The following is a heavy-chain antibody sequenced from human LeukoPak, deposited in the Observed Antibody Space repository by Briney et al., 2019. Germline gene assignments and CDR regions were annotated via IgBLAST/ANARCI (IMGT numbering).Heavy chain of an antibody. J-gene: IGHJ4*02. D-gene: IGHD5-12*01. CDR3: ARDDPRSGYDLGHFDN. Sequence: PSETLSLTCTVSGGSISNYFWSWVRQPAGKGLEWIGRIYSTGRSDYNPSLKSRITMSVDTSKNQFSLKLSSVTAADTAVYYCARDDPRSGYDLGHFDNLGQGTLVTASS. CDR1: GGSISNYF. CDR2: IYSTGRS. V-gene: IGHV4-4*07.